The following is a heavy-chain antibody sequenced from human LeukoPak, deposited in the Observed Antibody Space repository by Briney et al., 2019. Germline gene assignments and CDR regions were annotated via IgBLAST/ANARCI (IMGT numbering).Heavy chain of an antibody. CDR2: IYTSGST. Sequence: PSETLSLTCTVSGGSFSIYYWSWIRQPAGKGLEWIGRIYTSGSTNYNPSLKSRVTMSVDTSKNQFSLKLSSVTAADTAVYYCASEGIAAADTGDEYWGQGTLVTVSS. CDR1: GGSFSIYY. J-gene: IGHJ4*02. V-gene: IGHV4-4*07. D-gene: IGHD6-13*01. CDR3: ASEGIAAADTGDEY.